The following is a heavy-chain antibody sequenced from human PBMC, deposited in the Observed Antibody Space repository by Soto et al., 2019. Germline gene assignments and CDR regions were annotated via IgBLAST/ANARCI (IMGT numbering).Heavy chain of an antibody. CDR1: GGTFSNYA. CDR2: IIPIFDTT. D-gene: IGHD2-2*01. J-gene: IGHJ6*02. Sequence: QVRLVQSGAEVKKPGSSVKVSCKASGGTFSNYAFSWVRQVPGQGLEWMGGIIPIFDTTNYAQKFQGRVTITADESTSTTYMELSSLRYDDTAVFYCARDMIPAAISYRYYAMDVWGQGTTVTVSS. V-gene: IGHV1-69*01. CDR3: ARDMIPAAISYRYYAMDV.